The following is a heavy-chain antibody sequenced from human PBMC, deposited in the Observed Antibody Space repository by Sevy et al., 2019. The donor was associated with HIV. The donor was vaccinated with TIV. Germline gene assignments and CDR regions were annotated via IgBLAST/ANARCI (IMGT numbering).Heavy chain of an antibody. Sequence: GGSLRLSCAASGFTFSTWMNWVRQAPGKGLEWVATISYDGINKHYADSVKGRFTISRDNFKNSLSLQMNSLRAEDTAVYFCALERLSSDVAEYFQNWGQGTLVTVSS. CDR1: GFTFSTW. CDR3: ALERLSSDVAEYFQN. J-gene: IGHJ1*01. D-gene: IGHD1-1*01. V-gene: IGHV3-30-3*01. CDR2: ISYDGINK.